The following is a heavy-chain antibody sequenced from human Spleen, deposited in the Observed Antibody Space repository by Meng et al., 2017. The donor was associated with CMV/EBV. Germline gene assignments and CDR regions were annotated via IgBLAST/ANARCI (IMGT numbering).Heavy chain of an antibody. Sequence: GESLKISCVASGFTFSNYAIHWVRQAPGKGLEWVAATSYDGSNEYYADSVKGRFTISRDNSKNTLYLQMNSLRAEDTAVYYCAKDDYGGSTFDYWGQGTLVTVSS. D-gene: IGHD4-23*01. CDR3: AKDDYGGSTFDY. CDR1: GFTFSNYA. V-gene: IGHV3-30*04. J-gene: IGHJ4*02. CDR2: TSYDGSNE.